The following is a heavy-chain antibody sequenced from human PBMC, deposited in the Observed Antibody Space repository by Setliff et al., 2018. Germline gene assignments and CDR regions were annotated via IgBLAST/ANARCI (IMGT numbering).Heavy chain of an antibody. CDR2: FRPSGKT. CDR1: GSAISSGHY. V-gene: IGHV4-38-2*02. D-gene: IGHD4-17*01. CDR3: VRDAGDGYGVDAYAGGGFDI. J-gene: IGHJ3*02. Sequence: SETLSLTCAVSGSAISSGHYWGWIRQPPGKGLEWIGSFRPSGKTYYNPSLKSRVTISVDTSKKHFSLKLTSVTAADTAVHYCVRDAGDGYGVDAYAGGGFDIWGQGTVVTVSS.